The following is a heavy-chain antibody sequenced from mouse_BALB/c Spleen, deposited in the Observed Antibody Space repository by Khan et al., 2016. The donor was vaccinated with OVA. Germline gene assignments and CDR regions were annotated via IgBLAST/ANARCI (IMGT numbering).Heavy chain of an antibody. D-gene: IGHD2-2*01. J-gene: IGHJ3*01. CDR2: IDPFSGST. Sequence: EVQLQQSGPELMKPGASVKISCKASGYSFTTYYIHWVMQSHGKSLEWIGYIDPFSGSTTYNQKFKGKATFTADKSSSTAYMHPSNLTSEDSAVHDCTRHGFVAWFTYWGQGTLVTVSA. V-gene: IGHV1S135*01. CDR3: TRHGFVAWFTY. CDR1: GYSFTTYY.